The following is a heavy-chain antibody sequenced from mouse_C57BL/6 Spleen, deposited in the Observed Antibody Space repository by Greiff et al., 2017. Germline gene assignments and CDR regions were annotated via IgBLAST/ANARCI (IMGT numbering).Heavy chain of an antibody. CDR1: GFTFSSYA. CDR2: ISDGGSYT. D-gene: IGHD2-1*01. Sequence: EVQGVESGGGLVKPGGSLKLSCAASGFTFSSYAMSWVRQTPEKRLEWVANISDGGSYTYYPDNVKGRFTISRDNAKNNLYLQMSHLKSEDTAMYYCARYGNSAWFAYWGQGTLVTVSA. CDR3: ARYGNSAWFAY. J-gene: IGHJ3*01. V-gene: IGHV5-4*01.